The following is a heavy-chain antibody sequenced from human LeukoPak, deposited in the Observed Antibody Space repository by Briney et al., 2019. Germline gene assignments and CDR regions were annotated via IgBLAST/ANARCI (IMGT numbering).Heavy chain of an antibody. CDR2: ISYDGSNK. CDR3: AKDPYGGNSGCCFDY. D-gene: IGHD4-23*01. CDR1: GFTFSSYA. Sequence: GGSLRLSCAASGFTFSSYAMHWVRQAPGKGLEWVAVISYDGSNKYYADSVKGRFTISRDNSRNTLYLQMNSLRAEDTAVYYCAKDPYGGNSGCCFDYWGQGTLVTVSS. J-gene: IGHJ4*02. V-gene: IGHV3-30-3*01.